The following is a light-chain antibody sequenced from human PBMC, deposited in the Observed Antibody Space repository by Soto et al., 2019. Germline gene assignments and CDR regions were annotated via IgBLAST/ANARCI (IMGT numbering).Light chain of an antibody. J-gene: IGLJ1*01. CDR3: GSYAGGYTYL. Sequence: QSALTQPRSVSGSPGQSVTISCTGTGNDVGAYNYVYWYQQHPGRPPKLLIFGVVRWPSGVPDRFSGSKSGNTASLTIPGLQAEDDADYFCGSYAGGYTYLFGTGTKLTVL. CDR1: GNDVGAYNY. CDR2: GVV. V-gene: IGLV2-11*01.